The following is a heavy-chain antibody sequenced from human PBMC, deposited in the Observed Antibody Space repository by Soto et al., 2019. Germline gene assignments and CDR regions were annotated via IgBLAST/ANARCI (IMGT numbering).Heavy chain of an antibody. CDR3: ARAGIAISARSFEY. CDR2: IYPGDSDI. D-gene: IGHD6-13*01. J-gene: IGHJ4*02. V-gene: IGHV5-51*01. CDR1: GYTFTNYW. Sequence: GESLKISCKGSGYTFTNYWIGWVRQMPGKGLEWMGIIYPGDSDIRYSPSFQGQVTISADKSISTAYLQWSSLKASDTAMYYCARAGIAISARSFEYWGRGTLVTVSS.